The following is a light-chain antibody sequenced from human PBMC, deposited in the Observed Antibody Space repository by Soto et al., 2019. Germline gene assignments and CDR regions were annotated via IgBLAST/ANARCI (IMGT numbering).Light chain of an antibody. Sequence: EIVLTQSPATLSLSPGERATLSCRASQSVSTYLAWYQQKPGQAPRLVIHDASNRATGIPARFSGSGSATYFTLTISSLEPEYFAVYYCQQRSNWITFGGGTKVEIK. CDR2: DAS. V-gene: IGKV3-11*01. J-gene: IGKJ4*01. CDR3: QQRSNWIT. CDR1: QSVSTY.